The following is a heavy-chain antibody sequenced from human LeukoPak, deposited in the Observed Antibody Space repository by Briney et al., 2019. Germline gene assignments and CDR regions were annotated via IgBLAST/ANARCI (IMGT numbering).Heavy chain of an antibody. J-gene: IGHJ4*02. CDR3: ARENAYTSGPYYFDY. D-gene: IGHD6-19*01. CDR2: IYYSGST. CDR1: GGSISSYY. V-gene: IGHV4-59*12. Sequence: MPSETLSLTCTVSGGSISSYYWSWIRQPPGKGLEWIGYIYYSGSTNYNPSLKSRVTISVDTSKNQFSLKLSSVTAADTAVYYCARENAYTSGPYYFDYWGQGTLVTVSS.